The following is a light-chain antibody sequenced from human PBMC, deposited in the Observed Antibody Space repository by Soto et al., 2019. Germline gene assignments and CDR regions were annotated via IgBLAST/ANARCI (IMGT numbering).Light chain of an antibody. J-gene: IGKJ1*01. V-gene: IGKV1-39*01. CDR2: GAS. CDR1: QSISSY. Sequence: DMQMTQSRSSLSAAVEDRVTITCRGIQSISSYLNWYQQRPGKAPKVLIYGASTLQSGVPSRFSGSGSGTEFTLTISSLQPEDFATYYCQQGYSISWTFGQGTKVDI. CDR3: QQGYSISWT.